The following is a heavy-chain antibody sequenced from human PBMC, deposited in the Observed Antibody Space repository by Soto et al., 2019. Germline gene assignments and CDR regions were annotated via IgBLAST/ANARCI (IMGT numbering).Heavy chain of an antibody. V-gene: IGHV1-69*13. Sequence: SVKVSCKASGGTLSRYAISWVRLAPGQGLEWMGGIIPVFGTPKYAQKFQGRVTITADESTSTAYMELRSLRSEDTAVYYCARVSDCSGGGCYSSFDYWGQGTLVTVSS. D-gene: IGHD2-15*01. CDR3: ARVSDCSGGGCYSSFDY. CDR2: IIPVFGTP. J-gene: IGHJ4*02. CDR1: GGTLSRYA.